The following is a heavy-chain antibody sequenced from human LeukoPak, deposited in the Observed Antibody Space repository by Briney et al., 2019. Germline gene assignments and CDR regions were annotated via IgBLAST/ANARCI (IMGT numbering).Heavy chain of an antibody. J-gene: IGHJ6*02. CDR2: ISGSGGST. Sequence: GGSLRLSCAASGFTFSSYAMSWVRQAPGKGLEWVSAISGSGGSTYYADSVKGRFTISRDNSKNTLYLQMNSLRAEDTAVYYCARALTWGYYYGMDVWGQGTTVTVSS. D-gene: IGHD7-27*01. V-gene: IGHV3-23*01. CDR3: ARALTWGYYYGMDV. CDR1: GFTFSSYA.